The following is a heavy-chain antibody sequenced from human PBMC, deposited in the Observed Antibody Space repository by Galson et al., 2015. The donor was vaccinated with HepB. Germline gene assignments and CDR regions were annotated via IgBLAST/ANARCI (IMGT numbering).Heavy chain of an antibody. CDR1: GFTFSSYS. J-gene: IGHJ3*02. V-gene: IGHV3-48*02. Sequence: SLRLSCAASGFTFSSYSMNWVRQAPGKGLEWVSYISSSSSTIYYADSVKGRFTISRDNAKNSLYLQMNSLRDEDTAVYYCARDRVEFYYGSGSYYNPDAFDIWGQGTMVTVSS. D-gene: IGHD3-10*01. CDR2: ISSSSSTI. CDR3: ARDRVEFYYGSGSYYNPDAFDI.